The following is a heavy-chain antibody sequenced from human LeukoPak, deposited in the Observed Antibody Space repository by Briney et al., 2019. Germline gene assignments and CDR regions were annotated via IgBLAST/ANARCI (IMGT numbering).Heavy chain of an antibody. CDR3: AGDSSSGGSCFDP. CDR1: GGSFSGYY. J-gene: IGHJ5*02. V-gene: IGHV4-34*01. Sequence: SETLSLTCAVYGGSFSGYYWSSIRRPPGKGLGWIGEINHSGSTNNNTSLKSRVTLSVDTSKNQFSLKMSSVTPADTAADYCAGDSSSGGSCFDPWGQGTLVTVSS. D-gene: IGHD6-13*01. CDR2: INHSGST.